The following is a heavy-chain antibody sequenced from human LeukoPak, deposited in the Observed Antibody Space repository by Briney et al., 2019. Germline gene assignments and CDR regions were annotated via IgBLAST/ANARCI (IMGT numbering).Heavy chain of an antibody. D-gene: IGHD1-7*01. J-gene: IGHJ4*01. CDR3: ATAGNYRFDY. V-gene: IGHV3-74*01. Sequence: PAGGSLRLSCAASGFTFSTYWLHWVRQTPGKGLVWVSRINSDGTTTNYADSVKGRFTIFRDNAKNTLYLQINNLRAEDTAVYYCATAGNYRFDYWGHGTPVTVSS. CDR1: GFTFSTYW. CDR2: INSDGTTT.